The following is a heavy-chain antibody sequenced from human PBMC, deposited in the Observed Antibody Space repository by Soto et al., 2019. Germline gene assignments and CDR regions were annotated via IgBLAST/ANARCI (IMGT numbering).Heavy chain of an antibody. CDR3: ARQPTAAGTSYFDF. Sequence: PSETLSLTCTVSGGSISSYYWSWIRQPPGKGLEWIGYMYYSGSTNYNPSLKSRVTISVDTSKNQFSLKVNSVSAADTAVYYCARQPTAAGTSYFDFWGQGTLVTVSS. CDR1: GGSISSYY. V-gene: IGHV4-59*01. D-gene: IGHD6-13*01. CDR2: MYYSGST. J-gene: IGHJ4*02.